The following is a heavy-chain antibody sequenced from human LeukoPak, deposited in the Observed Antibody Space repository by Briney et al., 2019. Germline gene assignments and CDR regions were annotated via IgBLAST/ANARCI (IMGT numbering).Heavy chain of an antibody. D-gene: IGHD6-19*01. CDR3: ARSGSGWYRELFYYGVDV. CDR2: IIPIFGTA. Sequence: SVKVSCKASGGTFSSYAISWVRQAPGQGLEWMGGIIPIFGTANYAQKFQGRVTITADESTSTAYMELSSLRSEDTAVYYCARSGSGWYRELFYYGVDVWGQGTTVTVSS. CDR1: GGTFSSYA. J-gene: IGHJ6*02. V-gene: IGHV1-69*13.